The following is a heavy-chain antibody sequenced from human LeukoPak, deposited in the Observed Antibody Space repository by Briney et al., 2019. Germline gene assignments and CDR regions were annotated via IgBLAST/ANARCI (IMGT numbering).Heavy chain of an antibody. CDR3: ARDRGDYVWGSYRYIPGFDY. CDR2: IKDDGSER. V-gene: IGHV3-7*04. J-gene: IGHJ4*02. Sequence: GGSLRLSCGASGFTFRSFWMSWVRQAPGKGLEWVAIIKDDGSERYYVDSVRGRFTISRDNAKNSVSLLMNSLRVEDTAVYYCARDRGDYVWGSYRYIPGFDYWGQGTLVTVSS. D-gene: IGHD3-16*02. CDR1: GFTFRSFW.